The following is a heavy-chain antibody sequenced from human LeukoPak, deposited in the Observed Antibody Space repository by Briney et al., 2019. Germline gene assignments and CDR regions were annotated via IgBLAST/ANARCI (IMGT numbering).Heavy chain of an antibody. CDR3: AKDRMIVVVITAFDI. V-gene: IGHV3-23*01. D-gene: IGHD3-22*01. CDR1: GFSFSSYA. J-gene: IGHJ3*02. CDR2: ISGSGGST. Sequence: GGSLRLSCAASGFSFSSYAMSWVRQAPGKGLEWVSAISGSGGSTYYADSVKGRFTISRDNSKNTLYLQMNSLRAEDTAVYYCAKDRMIVVVITAFDIWGQGTMVTVSS.